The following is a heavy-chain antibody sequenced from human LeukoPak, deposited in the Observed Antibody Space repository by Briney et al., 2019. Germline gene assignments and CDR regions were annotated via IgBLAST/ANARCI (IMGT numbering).Heavy chain of an antibody. J-gene: IGHJ5*02. CDR2: INHSGST. D-gene: IGHD3-10*01. CDR1: GGSISSSSYY. CDR3: ARGPTMVRGLPRGNWFDP. V-gene: IGHV4-39*07. Sequence: PSETLSLTCTVSGGSISSSSYYCGWIRQPPGKGLEWIGEINHSGSTNYNPSLKSRVTISVDTSKNQFSLKLSSVTAADTAVYYCARGPTMVRGLPRGNWFDPWGQGTLVTVSS.